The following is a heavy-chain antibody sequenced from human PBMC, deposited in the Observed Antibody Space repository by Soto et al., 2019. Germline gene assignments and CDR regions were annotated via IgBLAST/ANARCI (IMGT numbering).Heavy chain of an antibody. Sequence: QLQLQESGPGLVKPSETLSLTCTVSGGSISSSSYYWGWIRQPPGKGLEWIGSIYYSWSTYYNPSLKSRVTISVDTSKNQFTLKLSSVTAADTAVYYCARHGGGYCSGGSCRVAFDIWGQGTMVTVSS. D-gene: IGHD2-15*01. CDR3: ARHGGGYCSGGSCRVAFDI. J-gene: IGHJ3*02. CDR1: GGSISSSSYY. V-gene: IGHV4-39*01. CDR2: IYYSWST.